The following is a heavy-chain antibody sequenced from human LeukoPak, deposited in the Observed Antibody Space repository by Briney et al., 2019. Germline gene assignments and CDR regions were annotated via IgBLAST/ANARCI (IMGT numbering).Heavy chain of an antibody. D-gene: IGHD3-10*01. V-gene: IGHV4-59*01. CDR3: AREGSGSWPWFGEPHSGFDY. CDR1: GGSISSYY. CDR2: IYYSGST. J-gene: IGHJ4*02. Sequence: PSETLSLTCTVSGGSISSYYWSWIRQPPGKGLEWIGYIYYSGSTNYNPSLKSRVTISVDTSKNQFSLKLSSVTAADTAVYYCAREGSGSWPWFGEPHSGFDYWGQGTLVTVSS.